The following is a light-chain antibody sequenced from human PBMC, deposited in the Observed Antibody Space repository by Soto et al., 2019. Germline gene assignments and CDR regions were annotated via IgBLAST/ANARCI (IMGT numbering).Light chain of an antibody. J-gene: IGKJ1*01. CDR2: DAS. V-gene: IGKV1-5*01. Sequence: DIQMPQSPPTLSASVGDRVTITCRASQSISTWLAWYQQKPGKAPNLLIYDASSLESGVPSRFSGSGSGTEFTLTISSLQPDDFATYFCQQYNSYSLAFGQGTKVEIK. CDR3: QQYNSYSLA. CDR1: QSISTW.